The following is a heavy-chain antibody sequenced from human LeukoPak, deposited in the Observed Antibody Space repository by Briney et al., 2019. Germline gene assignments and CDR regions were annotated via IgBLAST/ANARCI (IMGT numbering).Heavy chain of an antibody. V-gene: IGHV1-2*03. CDR1: VYTFPVYY. CDR2: INPNSGDT. D-gene: IGHD2-2*01. CDR3: ASERRVVPADPIEYYYYFMVV. J-gene: IGHJ6*03. Sequence: VASVKVSYKASVYTFPVYYLHCVPQAPRQGLEWVGCINPNSGDTKYAQKFQRRDTMTRDTPTSTAYMELSRLRADDTAVYYCASERRVVPADPIEYYYYFMVVGGGGTTVTVSS.